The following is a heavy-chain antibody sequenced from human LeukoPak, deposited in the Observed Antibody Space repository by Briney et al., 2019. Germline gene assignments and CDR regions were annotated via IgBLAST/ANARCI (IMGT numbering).Heavy chain of an antibody. Sequence: PSETLSLTCTVSGGSISGYYWSWIRQPAGKGLEWIGRIYTSGSTNYNPSLKSRVTMSVDTSKNHFSLKLTSVTAADTAVYYCARALYCSGGTCYFDYWGQGTLVTVSS. CDR1: GGSISGYY. CDR3: ARALYCSGGTCYFDY. V-gene: IGHV4-4*07. J-gene: IGHJ4*02. CDR2: IYTSGST. D-gene: IGHD2-15*01.